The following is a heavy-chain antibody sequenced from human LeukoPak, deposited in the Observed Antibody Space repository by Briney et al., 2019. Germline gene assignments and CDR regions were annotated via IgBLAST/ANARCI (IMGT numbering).Heavy chain of an antibody. J-gene: IGHJ4*02. CDR3: ATWYSESTQEHNL. CDR2: ISSSSSYI. D-gene: IGHD2-21*01. V-gene: IGHV3-21*01. Sequence: GGSLRLSCAASGFTFSSYSMNWVRQAPGKGLEWVSSISSSSSYIYYADSVKGRFTTSRDNAKAAFYLQMDSLRDEDTAVYYCATWYSESTQEHNLWGQGIRVTVSS. CDR1: GFTFSSYS.